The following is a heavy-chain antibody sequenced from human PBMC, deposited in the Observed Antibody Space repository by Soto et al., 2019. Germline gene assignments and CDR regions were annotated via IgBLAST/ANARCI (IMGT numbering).Heavy chain of an antibody. D-gene: IGHD3-3*01. CDR1: GFTFSSYA. CDR2: ISGSGGST. J-gene: IGHJ3*02. CDR3: AKDRYYDFWSGPIDDAFDI. V-gene: IGHV3-23*01. Sequence: GESLKISCAAPGFTFSSYAMSWVRQAPGKGLEWVSAISGSGGSTYYADSVKGRFTISRDNSKNTLYLQMNSLRAEDTAVYYCAKDRYYDFWSGPIDDAFDIWGQGTMVTVSS.